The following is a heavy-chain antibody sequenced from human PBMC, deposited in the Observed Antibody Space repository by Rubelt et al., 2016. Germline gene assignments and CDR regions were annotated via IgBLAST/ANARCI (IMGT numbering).Heavy chain of an antibody. V-gene: IGHV7-4-1*02. Sequence: QVQLVQSGSELKKPGASVKVSCKASGYTFTSYAMNWVRQAPGQGLEWMGWINTNTGNPTYAQGFTGRFVFSLDTFGSTAYLQISSLKADDTAVYYCARVIAAAGRDGNYFDYWGQGTLVTVSS. CDR2: INTNTGNP. J-gene: IGHJ4*02. CDR1: GYTFTSYA. CDR3: ARVIAAAGRDGNYFDY. D-gene: IGHD6-13*01.